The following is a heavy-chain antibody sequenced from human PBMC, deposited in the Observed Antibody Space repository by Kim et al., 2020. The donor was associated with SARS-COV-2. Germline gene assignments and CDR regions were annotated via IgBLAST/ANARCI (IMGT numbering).Heavy chain of an antibody. V-gene: IGHV3-30*18. CDR3: AKDWYIVVVPAAPNYFDY. D-gene: IGHD2-2*01. CDR2: ISYDGSNK. CDR1: GFTFSSYG. Sequence: GGSLRLSCAASGFTFSSYGMHWVRQAPGKGLEWVAVISYDGSNKYYADSVKGRFTISRDNSKNTLYLQMNSLRAEDTAVYYCAKDWYIVVVPAAPNYFDYWGQGTLVTVSS. J-gene: IGHJ4*02.